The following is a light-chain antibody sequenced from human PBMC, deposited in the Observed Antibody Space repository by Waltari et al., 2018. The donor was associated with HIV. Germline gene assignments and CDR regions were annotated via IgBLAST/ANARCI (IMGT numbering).Light chain of an antibody. CDR2: GAS. J-gene: IGKJ5*01. CDR3: QQYYKWPLT. Sequence: EIVMLQSQATLSVSPGERATLSCRASQSVSSKLAWYQQKPGQAPRLLIYGASTRATGIPGRFSGSESGTEFILTISSLQSEDCAVYYCQQYYKWPLTFGQGTRLEIK. V-gene: IGKV3D-15*01. CDR1: QSVSSK.